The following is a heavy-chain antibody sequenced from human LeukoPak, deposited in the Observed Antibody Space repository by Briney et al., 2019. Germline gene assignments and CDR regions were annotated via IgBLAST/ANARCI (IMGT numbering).Heavy chain of an antibody. D-gene: IGHD1-1*01. CDR3: ARRACSAAYWKHFDY. V-gene: IGHV4-39*01. CDR2: IYYHENT. Sequence: PPETLSLTCTVSGGSISSSSDYWGWIRQAPGKGLEWIGSIYYHENTYYNSSLKSRVTISVDTSKNQFSLKLNSVTAADTAVYFCARRACSAAYWKHFDYWGQGTLVTVSS. J-gene: IGHJ4*02. CDR1: GGSISSSSDY.